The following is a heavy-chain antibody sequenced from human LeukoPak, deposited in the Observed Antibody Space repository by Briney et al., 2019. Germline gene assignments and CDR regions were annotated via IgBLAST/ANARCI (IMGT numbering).Heavy chain of an antibody. V-gene: IGHV3-23*01. CDR1: GFTFSTHT. Sequence: PGGSLRLSCAASGFTFSTHTMSWVRQAPGKGLEWVSSISGSGGATFYADSVKGRFTISRVNSKNTVYLQMNSLRAEDTAVYYCARSTTSDAFDIWGQGTLVTVSS. J-gene: IGHJ3*02. CDR2: ISGSGGAT. D-gene: IGHD4-17*01. CDR3: ARSTTSDAFDI.